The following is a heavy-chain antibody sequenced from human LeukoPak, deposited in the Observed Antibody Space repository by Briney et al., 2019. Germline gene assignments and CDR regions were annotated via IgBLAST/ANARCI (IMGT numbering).Heavy chain of an antibody. D-gene: IGHD6-13*01. CDR2: ISGSGGNT. J-gene: IGHJ4*02. Sequence: PGGSLRLSCAASGFTLSSYAMSWVRQGPGKGLEWVSAISGSGGNTYYADSVKGRFTISRDNSKNTLYLQMNTLRAEDTAVYYCAKDQHLYASSPDYWGQGTLVTVSS. CDR3: AKDQHLYASSPDY. CDR1: GFTLSSYA. V-gene: IGHV3-23*01.